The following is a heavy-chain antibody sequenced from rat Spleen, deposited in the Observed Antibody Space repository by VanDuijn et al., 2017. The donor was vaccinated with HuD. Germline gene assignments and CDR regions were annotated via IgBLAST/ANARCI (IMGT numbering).Heavy chain of an antibody. J-gene: IGHJ3*01. V-gene: IGHV2-41*01. Sequence: QVQLKESGPGLVKPSETLSLTCTVSGFSLTSYNVHWVRQPPGKGLEWMGVIWNIGGTRLNPALKSRLSISKDTSKSQVFLKMNSLQTEDTATYYCARDENGYLYTWFAYWGQGTLVTVSS. CDR2: IWNIGGT. CDR3: ARDENGYLYTWFAY. D-gene: IGHD1-7*01. CDR1: GFSLTSYN.